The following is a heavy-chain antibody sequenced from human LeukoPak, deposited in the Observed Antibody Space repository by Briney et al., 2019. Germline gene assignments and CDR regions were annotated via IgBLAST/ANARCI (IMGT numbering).Heavy chain of an antibody. J-gene: IGHJ4*02. D-gene: IGHD3-16*01. CDR2: ITKASGPT. CDR1: GFIFSDFA. V-gene: IGHV3-23*01. CDR3: AKARGATFGSYHFDY. Sequence: GGSLRLSCAASGFIFSDFAMTWVRQAPGKGLEWVSTITKASGPTYYPHSLNRRSPTSRDNSKNTLYLQLDSLRAEDTAVYYCAKARGATFGSYHFDYWGQGTLVTVSS.